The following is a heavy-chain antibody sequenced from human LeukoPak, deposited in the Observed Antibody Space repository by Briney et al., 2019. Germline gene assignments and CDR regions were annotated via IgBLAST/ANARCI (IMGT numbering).Heavy chain of an antibody. D-gene: IGHD3-22*01. CDR3: ARGSGNYYDSSGYSD. Sequence: GGSLRLSCAASGFTFSSYGMHWVRQAPGKGLEWVAVIWYDGSNKYYADSVKGRFTISRDNSKNTLYLQMNSLRAEDTAVYYCARGSGNYYDSSGYSDWGQGTLVTVSS. CDR1: GFTFSSYG. J-gene: IGHJ4*02. V-gene: IGHV3-33*01. CDR2: IWYDGSNK.